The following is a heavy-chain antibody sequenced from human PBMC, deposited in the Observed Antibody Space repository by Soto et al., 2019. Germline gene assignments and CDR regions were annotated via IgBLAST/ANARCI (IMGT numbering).Heavy chain of an antibody. CDR1: GGSISSGDYY. J-gene: IGHJ4*02. Sequence: KASETLSLTCTVSGGSISSGDYYWSWIRQPPGKGLEWIGYIYYSGSTYYNPSLKSRVTISVDTSKNQFSLKLSSVTAADTAVYYCARNYYDSSGPLDYWGQGTLVTVSS. CDR3: ARNYYDSSGPLDY. D-gene: IGHD3-22*01. CDR2: IYYSGST. V-gene: IGHV4-30-4*01.